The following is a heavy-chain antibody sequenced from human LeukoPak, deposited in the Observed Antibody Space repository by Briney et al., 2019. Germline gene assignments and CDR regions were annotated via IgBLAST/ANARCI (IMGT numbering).Heavy chain of an antibody. CDR1: GYSITSGYY. D-gene: IGHD6-13*01. Sequence: SETLSLTCAVSGYSITSGYYWAWIRQPPGKGLEWIGNIYHSGSTYYNASLKSRVTISVDTSKNQFSLKLSSVTAADTAVYYCARDLPTLIAAASIWGQGTMVTVSS. CDR2: IYHSGST. V-gene: IGHV4-38-2*02. CDR3: ARDLPTLIAAASI. J-gene: IGHJ3*02.